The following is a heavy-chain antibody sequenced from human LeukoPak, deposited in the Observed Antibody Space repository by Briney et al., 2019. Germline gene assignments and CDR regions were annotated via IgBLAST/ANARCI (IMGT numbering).Heavy chain of an antibody. J-gene: IGHJ4*02. CDR1: GGSISSSSYY. Sequence: ASETLSLTCTVSGGSISSSSYYWGWIRQPPGKGLEWIGSIYYSGSTYYNPSLKSRVTISVDTSKNQFSLKLSSVTAADTAVYYCARDPAYPTYYDILTGYPAYYFDYWGQGTLVTVSS. V-gene: IGHV4-39*07. CDR2: IYYSGST. D-gene: IGHD3-9*01. CDR3: ARDPAYPTYYDILTGYPAYYFDY.